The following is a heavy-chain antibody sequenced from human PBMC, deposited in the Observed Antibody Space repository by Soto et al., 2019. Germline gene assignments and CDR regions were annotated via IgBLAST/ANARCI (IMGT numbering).Heavy chain of an antibody. Sequence: EVQLVESGGGLVQPGGSLRLSCAASGFTFSNYWMHWVRQAPGKGPVWVSRINSDGSSTSYADSVKGRFTISRDNAKDTLSLQMNNLRAEDTAVYYCASDRGYYFDCWGQGTLVTVSS. CDR2: INSDGSST. V-gene: IGHV3-74*01. CDR3: ASDRGYYFDC. CDR1: GFTFSNYW. J-gene: IGHJ4*02.